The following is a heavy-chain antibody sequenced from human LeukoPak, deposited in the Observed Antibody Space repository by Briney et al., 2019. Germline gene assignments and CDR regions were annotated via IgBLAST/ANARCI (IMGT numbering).Heavy chain of an antibody. J-gene: IGHJ3*02. V-gene: IGHV4-59*01. CDR2: IYYSGST. D-gene: IGHD6-13*01. Sequence: SSETLSLTCTVSGGSISSYYWSWIRQPPGKGLEWIGYIYYSGSTNYNPSLKSRVTISVDTSKNQFSLKLSSVTAADTAVYYCARGRPETGISYAFDIWGQGTMVTVSS. CDR1: GGSISSYY. CDR3: ARGRPETGISYAFDI.